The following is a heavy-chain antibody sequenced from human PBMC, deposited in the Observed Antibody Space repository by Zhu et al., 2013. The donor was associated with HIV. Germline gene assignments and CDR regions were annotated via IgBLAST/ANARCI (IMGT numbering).Heavy chain of an antibody. Sequence: QVQLVQSGAEVKKPGASVKVSCQVSGHTFADLSIHWVRQSPGKGLEWMGGFDPEDAETIYAQTFQGRITMTEDTSTDTVYMELRSLRSEDTAVYYCATDLTVVTAAEEFFYGLDVWAKGPRSPSP. CDR1: GHTFADLS. V-gene: IGHV1-24*01. CDR3: ATDLTVVTAAEEFFYGLDV. D-gene: IGHD6-13*01. CDR2: FDPEDAET. J-gene: IGHJ6*02.